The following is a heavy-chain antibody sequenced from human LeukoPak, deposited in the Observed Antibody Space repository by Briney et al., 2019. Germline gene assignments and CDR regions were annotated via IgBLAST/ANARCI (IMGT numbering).Heavy chain of an antibody. CDR1: GYTLTELS. CDR3: ATGPDFWSGYPDWYYFDY. V-gene: IGHV1-24*01. Sequence: GASVKVSCKVSGYTLTELSMHWVRQAPGKGLEWMGGFDPEDGETIYAQKFQGRVTMTEDTSTDTASLELSSLRSEDTAVYYCATGPDFWSGYPDWYYFDYWGQGTLVTVSS. D-gene: IGHD3-3*01. CDR2: FDPEDGET. J-gene: IGHJ4*02.